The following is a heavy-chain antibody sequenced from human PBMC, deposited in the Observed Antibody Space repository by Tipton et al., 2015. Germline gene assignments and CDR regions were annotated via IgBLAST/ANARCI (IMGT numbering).Heavy chain of an antibody. V-gene: IGHV5-51*01. Sequence: QLVQSGPEVKKPGQSLKISCKASGLRVSTDWIVWVRQMPGKGLEWMEIIYPGDSETRYSPSFQGQVTISADKSIDTAYLQWNSLKASDTAMYYCARHSLQQLVSDLDYWGQGTLVTVSP. D-gene: IGHD6-13*01. J-gene: IGHJ4*02. CDR1: GLRVSTDW. CDR3: ARHSLQQLVSDLDY. CDR2: IYPGDSET.